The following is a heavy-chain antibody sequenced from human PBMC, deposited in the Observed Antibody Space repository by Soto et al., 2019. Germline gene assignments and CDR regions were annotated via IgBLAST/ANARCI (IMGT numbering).Heavy chain of an antibody. CDR1: GFTFSSYG. CDR2: IWYDGSNK. J-gene: IGHJ3*02. V-gene: IGHV3-33*01. CDR3: ARDGRAMLVVGYSFDI. D-gene: IGHD3-22*01. Sequence: QVQLVESGGGVVQPGRSLRLSCAASGFTFSSYGMHWVRQAPGKGLEWVAVIWYDGSNKYYADSVKGRFTISRDNSKNTLYLQMNSLRAEDTAVYYCARDGRAMLVVGYSFDISGQGTMVTVSS.